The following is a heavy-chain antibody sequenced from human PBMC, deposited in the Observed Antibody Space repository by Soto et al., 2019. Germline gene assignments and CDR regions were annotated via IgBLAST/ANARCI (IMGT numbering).Heavy chain of an antibody. CDR2: ISAYNGNT. V-gene: IGHV1-18*01. CDR3: ARGCSGGSCYVRGYYYGTDV. CDR1: CSSISSYG. J-gene: IGHJ6*02. Sequence: GSAGKASRKGSCSSISSYGIRLVRQAPGQGNEGMGWISAYNGNTNYAQKLQGRVTMTTDTSTSTAYMELRSLRSDDTAVYYCARGCSGGSCYVRGYYYGTDVWGQGTTVTVSS. D-gene: IGHD2-15*01.